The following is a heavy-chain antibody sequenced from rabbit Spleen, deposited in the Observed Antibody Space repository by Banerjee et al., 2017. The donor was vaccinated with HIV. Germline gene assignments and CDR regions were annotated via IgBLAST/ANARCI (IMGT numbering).Heavy chain of an antibody. CDR2: INAITGKA. V-gene: IGHV1S45*01. J-gene: IGHJ4*01. CDR1: GFSFSNKAV. Sequence: QEQLVESGGGLVQPGGSLKLSCTASGFSFSNKAVMCWVRQAPGKGLEWIACINAITGKAVYASWAKGRFTFSKTSSTTVTLQMTSLTAADTATYFCARGPPYAGYAGYGYVYLNLWGPGTLVTVS. D-gene: IGHD6-1*01. CDR3: ARGPPYAGYAGYGYVYLNL.